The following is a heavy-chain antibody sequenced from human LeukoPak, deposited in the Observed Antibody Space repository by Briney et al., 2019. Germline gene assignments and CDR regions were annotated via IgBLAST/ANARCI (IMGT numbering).Heavy chain of an antibody. V-gene: IGHV3-30*02. Sequence: GGSLRLSCAASGFTFSSSGMHWVRQAPGKGLEWVAFIRFDGSNKYYADSVKGRFTISRDNSKNTLYLQMNSLRAEDAAVYCCATDYDFWSGYYSPTRGYFDYWGQGTLVTVSS. CDR2: IRFDGSNK. D-gene: IGHD3-3*01. CDR1: GFTFSSSG. CDR3: ATDYDFWSGYYSPTRGYFDY. J-gene: IGHJ4*02.